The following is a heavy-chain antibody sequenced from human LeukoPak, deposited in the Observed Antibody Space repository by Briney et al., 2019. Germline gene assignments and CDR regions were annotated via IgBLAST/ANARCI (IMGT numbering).Heavy chain of an antibody. V-gene: IGHV4-59*01. CDR3: ARDRHDYYYYGMDV. D-gene: IGHD3-16*01. Sequence: LRLSCVASGITSSDFYMSWVRQPPGKGLEWIGYIYYSGSTNYNPSLKSRVTISVDTSKNQFSLKLSSVTAADTAVYYCARDRHDYYYYGMDVWGQGTTVTVSS. J-gene: IGHJ6*02. CDR1: GITSSDFY. CDR2: IYYSGST.